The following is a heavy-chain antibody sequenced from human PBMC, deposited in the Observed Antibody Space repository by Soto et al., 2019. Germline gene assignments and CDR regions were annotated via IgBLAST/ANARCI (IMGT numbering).Heavy chain of an antibody. D-gene: IGHD2-2*02. CDR2: INPNSGCT. V-gene: IGHV1-2*02. CDR1: GYTFSGYY. CDR3: ARSLTEGYCTITGCYTRPLYGMDV. Sequence: GASVKVCCKASGYTFSGYYIHWLRQAPGQGLEWMGWINPNSGCTNYAQKFQGRVTVTRDTPTSTAYMELSRLTSDDTAVYYCARSLTEGYCTITGCYTRPLYGMDVWGQGTTVTVSS. J-gene: IGHJ6*02.